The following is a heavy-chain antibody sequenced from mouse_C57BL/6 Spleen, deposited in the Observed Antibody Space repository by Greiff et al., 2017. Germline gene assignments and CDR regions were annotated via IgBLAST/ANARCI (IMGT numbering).Heavy chain of an antibody. V-gene: IGHV5-17*01. CDR3: ARAFYDGYYVDY. J-gene: IGHJ2*01. CDR2: ISSGSSTI. D-gene: IGHD2-3*01. CDR1: GFTFSDYG. Sequence: DVKLVESGGGLVKPGGSLKLSCAASGFTFSDYGMHWVRQAPEKGLEWVAYISSGSSTIYYADTVKGRFTISRDNAKNTLFLQMTSLRSEDTAMYYCARAFYDGYYVDYWGQGTTLTVSS.